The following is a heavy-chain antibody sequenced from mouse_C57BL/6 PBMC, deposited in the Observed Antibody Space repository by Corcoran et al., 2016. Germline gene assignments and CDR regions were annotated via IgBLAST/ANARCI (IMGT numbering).Heavy chain of an antibody. CDR1: GYAFSSYW. J-gene: IGHJ4*01. V-gene: IGHV1-80*01. Sequence: QVQLQQSGAELVKPGASVKISCKASGYAFSSYWMNWVKQRPGKGLEWIGQIYPGDGNTNYNGKFKGKATLTADKSSSTAYMQLSSLTSEDSAVYFCGRHHYYAMDYWGQGTSVTVSS. CDR2: IYPGDGNT. CDR3: GRHHYYAMDY.